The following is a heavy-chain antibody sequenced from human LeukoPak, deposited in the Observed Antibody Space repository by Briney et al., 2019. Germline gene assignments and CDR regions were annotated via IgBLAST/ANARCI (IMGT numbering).Heavy chain of an antibody. V-gene: IGHV4-38-2*01. CDR3: AGGRDYGDYSY. CDR1: GYSISGGYY. J-gene: IGHJ4*02. CDR2: ISHSGST. D-gene: IGHD4-17*01. Sequence: SETLSLTCAVSGYSISGGYYWGWIRQPPGRGLEWIGSISHSGSTDYNPSLKSRVTISLDTSKDQFSLSLNSVTAADTAMYYCAGGRDYGDYSYWGQGTLVTVSS.